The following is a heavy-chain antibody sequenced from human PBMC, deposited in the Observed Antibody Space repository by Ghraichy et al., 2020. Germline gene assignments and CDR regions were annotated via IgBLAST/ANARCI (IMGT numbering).Heavy chain of an antibody. Sequence: SETLSLTCAVYGGSFSGYYWSWIRQPPGKGLEWIGEINHSGSTNYNPSLKSRVTISVDTSKNQFSLKLSSVTAADTAVYYCARHILGTNWFDPWGQGTLVTVSS. J-gene: IGHJ5*02. V-gene: IGHV4-34*01. CDR1: GGSFSGYY. CDR2: INHSGST. CDR3: ARHILGTNWFDP. D-gene: IGHD1-26*01.